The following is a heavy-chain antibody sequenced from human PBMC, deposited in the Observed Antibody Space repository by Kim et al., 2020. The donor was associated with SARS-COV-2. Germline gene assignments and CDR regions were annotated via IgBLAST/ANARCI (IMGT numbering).Heavy chain of an antibody. CDR1: GYTFTSYD. V-gene: IGHV1-8*01. CDR3: VVKTGFVRVVAARAFDY. D-gene: IGHD2-15*01. CDR2: MNPNSGNT. J-gene: IGHJ4*02. Sequence: ASVKVSCKASGYTFTSYDINWVRQATGQGLEWMGWMNPNSGNTGYAQKFQGRVTMTRNTSISTAYMELSSLRSEDTAVYYCVVKTGFVRVVAARAFDYWGQGTLVTISS.